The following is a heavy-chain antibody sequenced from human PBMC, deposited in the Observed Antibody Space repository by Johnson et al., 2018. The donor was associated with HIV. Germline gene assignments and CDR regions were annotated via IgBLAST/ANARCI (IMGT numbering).Heavy chain of an antibody. CDR3: AFEGGSDVRHAFDM. D-gene: IGHD1-26*01. V-gene: IGHV3-23*04. CDR2: ISGSGGST. Sequence: EVQLVESGGGLVQPGGSLRLSCAASGFTFSSYALTWVRQAPGRGLEWVSTISGSGGSTYYADSVKCRFTISRDNSKNTLYLQMNRLRSEDTAVYSCAFEGGSDVRHAFDMWGQGTMVTVSS. CDR1: GFTFSSYA. J-gene: IGHJ3*02.